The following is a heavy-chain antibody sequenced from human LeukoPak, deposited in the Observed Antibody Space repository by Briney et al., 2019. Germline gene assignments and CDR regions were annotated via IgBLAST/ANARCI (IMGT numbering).Heavy chain of an antibody. CDR3: ARSRIEYYYDSGSLTR. J-gene: IGHJ4*02. CDR2: IYYSGST. Sequence: SETLSLTCTVSGGSISGSSYYWGWIRQPPGKGLEWIGSIYYSGSTYYNPSLKSRVTISVDTSKNQFSLKLSSVTAADTAVYYCARSRIEYYYDSGSLTRWGQGTLVTVSS. D-gene: IGHD3-10*01. CDR1: GGSISGSSYY. V-gene: IGHV4-39*07.